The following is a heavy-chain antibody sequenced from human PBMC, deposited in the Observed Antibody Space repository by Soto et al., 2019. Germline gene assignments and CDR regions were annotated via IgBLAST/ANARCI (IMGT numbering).Heavy chain of an antibody. CDR2: ISSSGSTI. J-gene: IGHJ6*02. Sequence: GGSLRLSCAASGFTFSSYEMNWVRQAPGKVLEWVSYISSSGSTIYYADSVKGRFTISRDNAKNSLYLQMNSLRAEDTAVYYCARDYDSSGYYQPLYYYYGMDVWGQGTTVTVSS. V-gene: IGHV3-48*03. CDR3: ARDYDSSGYYQPLYYYYGMDV. D-gene: IGHD3-22*01. CDR1: GFTFSSYE.